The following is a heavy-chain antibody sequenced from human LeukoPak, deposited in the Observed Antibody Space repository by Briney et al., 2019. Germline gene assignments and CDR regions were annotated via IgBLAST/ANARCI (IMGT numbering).Heavy chain of an antibody. CDR2: ISSSGSTI. D-gene: IGHD3-10*01. CDR1: GFTFSSYE. Sequence: GGSLRLSRAASGFTFSSYEMIWVRQAPGKGLEWVEYISSSGSTIYYADSVKGRFTISRDNAKNSLYLQMNSLRAEDTAVYYCAREAWFGRETDYWGQGTLVTVSS. V-gene: IGHV3-48*03. CDR3: AREAWFGRETDY. J-gene: IGHJ4*02.